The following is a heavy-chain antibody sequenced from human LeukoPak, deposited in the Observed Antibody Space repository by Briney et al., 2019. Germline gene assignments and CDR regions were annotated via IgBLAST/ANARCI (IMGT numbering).Heavy chain of an antibody. V-gene: IGHV3-21*01. D-gene: IGHD4-11*01. CDR2: ISSSSSYI. CDR1: GFTFSSYS. Sequence: GGSLRLSCAASGFTFSSYSMNWVREAPGKGLEWVSSISSSSSYINYADSVRGRFTISRDNAKNSLYLQMNSLRAEDTAVYYCARDFDTDYSNYVDAFNIWGQGTMVTVSS. J-gene: IGHJ3*02. CDR3: ARDFDTDYSNYVDAFNI.